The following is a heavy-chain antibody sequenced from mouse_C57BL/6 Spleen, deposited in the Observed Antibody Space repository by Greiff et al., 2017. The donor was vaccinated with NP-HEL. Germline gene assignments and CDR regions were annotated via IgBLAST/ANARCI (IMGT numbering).Heavy chain of an antibody. CDR2: IYPGDGDT. CDR3: ARAPHLLLMDY. Sequence: QVQLQQSGPELVKPGASVKISCKASGYAFSSSWMNWVKQRPGKGLEWIGRIYPGDGDTNYNGKFKGKATLTADKSSSTAYMQLSSLTSEDSAVYFCARAPHLLLMDYWGQGTSVTVSS. V-gene: IGHV1-82*01. CDR1: GYAFSSSW. J-gene: IGHJ4*01. D-gene: IGHD2-1*01.